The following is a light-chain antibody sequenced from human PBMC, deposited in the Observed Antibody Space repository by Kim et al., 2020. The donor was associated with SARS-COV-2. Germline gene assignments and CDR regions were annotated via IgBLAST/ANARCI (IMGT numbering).Light chain of an antibody. J-gene: IGLJ2*01. Sequence: GQSIPSSCTGTSSDVGGYNYVSWYQQHPGKAPKLMIYDVSERPSGVSNRFSGSKSGNTASLTISGLQAEDEADYYCSSYTSRSTVVFGGGTQLTVL. V-gene: IGLV2-14*04. CDR3: SSYTSRSTVV. CDR1: SSDVGGYNY. CDR2: DVS.